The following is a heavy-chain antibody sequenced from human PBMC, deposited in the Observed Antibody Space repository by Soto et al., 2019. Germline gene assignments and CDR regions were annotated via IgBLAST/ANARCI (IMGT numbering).Heavy chain of an antibody. CDR1: GFTFSSYA. J-gene: IGHJ6*02. Sequence: QVQLVESGGGVVQPGRSLRLSCAASGFTFSSYAMHWVRQAPGKGLEWVAVISYDGSNKYYADSVKGRFTISRDNSKNTLYLQMNSLRAEYTAVYYCARGRYSYGYVYYYYGMDVWGQGTTATVSS. CDR2: ISYDGSNK. V-gene: IGHV3-30-3*01. D-gene: IGHD5-18*01. CDR3: ARGRYSYGYVYYYYGMDV.